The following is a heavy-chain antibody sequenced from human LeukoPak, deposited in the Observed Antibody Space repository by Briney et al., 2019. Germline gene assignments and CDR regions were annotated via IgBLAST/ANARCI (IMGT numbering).Heavy chain of an antibody. CDR2: IGTAGDT. CDR1: GLTFSSYD. V-gene: IGHV3-13*01. J-gene: IGHJ2*01. Sequence: GGSLRLSCAASGLTFSSYDMHWVRQATGKGLEWVSAIGTAGDTYYPGSVKGRFTISRENAKNSLYLQMNSLRAGDTAVYYCARAPAGNWYFDLWGRGTLVTVSS. CDR3: ARAPAGNWYFDL.